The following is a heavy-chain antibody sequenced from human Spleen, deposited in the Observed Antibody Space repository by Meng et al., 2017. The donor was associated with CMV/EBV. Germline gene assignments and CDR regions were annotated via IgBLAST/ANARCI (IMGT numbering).Heavy chain of an antibody. CDR2: MNPKSGNP. CDR3: ARRGLWGNWFDP. CDR1: GYTFTNFD. V-gene: IGHV1-8*01. J-gene: IGHJ5*02. D-gene: IGHD3-16*01. Sequence: CKASGYTFTNFDINWVRQATGQGLEWMGWMNPKSGNPGFARKFQGRVTMTRDTSIFTAYMELRSLRSEDSAVYYCARRGLWGNWFDPWGQGTLVTVSS.